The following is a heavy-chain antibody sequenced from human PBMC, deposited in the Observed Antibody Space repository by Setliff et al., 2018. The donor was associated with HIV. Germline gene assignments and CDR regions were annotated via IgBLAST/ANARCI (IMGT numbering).Heavy chain of an antibody. CDR1: DDSISSNY. V-gene: IGHV4-4*07. D-gene: IGHD1-26*01. Sequence: SETLSLTCTVSDDSISSNYWSWIRQSAGKGLEWVGRIYTGGRTNYNPSLKGRVTMSVDTSKNQFSLNLSSVTAADTAVYYCARADSGSYPGGAFDIWGQGTMVTVSS. CDR2: IYTGGRT. CDR3: ARADSGSYPGGAFDI. J-gene: IGHJ3*02.